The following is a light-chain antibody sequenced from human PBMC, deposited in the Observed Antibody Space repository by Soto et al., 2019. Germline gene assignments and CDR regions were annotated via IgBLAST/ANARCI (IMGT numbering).Light chain of an antibody. V-gene: IGKV1-9*01. CDR1: QGISSY. Sequence: DIQLTQSPSFLSASVGDRVTITCRASQGISSYLAWYQQKPGKAPKLLIYAASTLQSGVPSRFSGSGPGTEFTLPISSLQPEDFPTYSCQQLNSYPLTFGGGTKVEIK. J-gene: IGKJ4*01. CDR3: QQLNSYPLT. CDR2: AAS.